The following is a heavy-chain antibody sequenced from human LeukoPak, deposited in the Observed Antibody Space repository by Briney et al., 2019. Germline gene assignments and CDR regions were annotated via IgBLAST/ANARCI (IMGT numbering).Heavy chain of an antibody. CDR3: VRGIVVVPAATNWFDP. J-gene: IGHJ5*02. V-gene: IGHV4-31*03. CDR1: GGSISSGGYY. Sequence: PSETLSLTCTVSGGSISSGGYYWSWIRQHPGKGLEWIGYIYYSGSTYYNPSLKSRVTISVDTSKNQFSLKLSSVTAADTAVYYCVRGIVVVPAATNWFDPWGQGTLVTVSS. D-gene: IGHD2-2*01. CDR2: IYYSGST.